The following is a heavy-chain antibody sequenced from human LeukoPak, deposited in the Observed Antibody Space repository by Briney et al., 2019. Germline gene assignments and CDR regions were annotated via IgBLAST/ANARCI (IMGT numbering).Heavy chain of an antibody. CDR2: ISAYKGKT. D-gene: IGHD6-19*01. Sequence: ASVKVSCKASGYTFTSYGISWVRQAPGQGLEWMGWISAYKGKTSYAQKLQGRVSMTTETSTSTAYMELRSLRSDNTAVYYCARANTGGPVAGTPVDYWGQGTLVTVSS. V-gene: IGHV1-18*01. J-gene: IGHJ4*02. CDR1: GYTFTSYG. CDR3: ARANTGGPVAGTPVDY.